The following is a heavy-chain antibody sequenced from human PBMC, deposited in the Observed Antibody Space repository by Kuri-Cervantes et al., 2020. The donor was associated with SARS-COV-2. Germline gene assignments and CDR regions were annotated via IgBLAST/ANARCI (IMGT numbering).Heavy chain of an antibody. CDR3: AKRARVVPAAAVYYYYMDV. D-gene: IGHD2-2*01. CDR1: GFTFSSYS. Sequence: GESLKISCADSGFTFSSYSMNWVRQAPGKGLEWVSYISSSSSYIYYADSLKGRFTISRDNAKNSLYLQMNSLGAEDTAVYYCAKRARVVPAAAVYYYYMDVWGKGTTVTVSS. V-gene: IGHV3-21*01. J-gene: IGHJ6*03. CDR2: ISSSSSYI.